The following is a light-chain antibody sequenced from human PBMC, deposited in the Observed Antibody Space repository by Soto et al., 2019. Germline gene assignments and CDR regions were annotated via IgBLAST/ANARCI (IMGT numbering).Light chain of an antibody. V-gene: IGKV3-11*01. J-gene: IGKJ4*01. CDR2: DAS. CDR1: QSISNF. CDR3: HQRSNWPPFT. Sequence: VLTQAPDTRSLSPGEKATLSCRASQSISNFLAWYQQKPGQPPRLLIYDASKRATDIPDRFIGSGSGTDFTLTISSLEPEDFAIYYCHQRSNWPPFTFGGGTKVDIK.